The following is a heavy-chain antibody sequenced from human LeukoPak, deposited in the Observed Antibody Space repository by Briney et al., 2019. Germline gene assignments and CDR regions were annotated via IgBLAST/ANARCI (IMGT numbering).Heavy chain of an antibody. CDR2: IYYSGST. Sequence: SETLSLTCTVSGGSISSSSYYWGWIRQPPGKGLEWIGSIYYSGSTYYNPSLKSRVTISVDTSKNQFSLKLSSVTAADTAVYYCARARSGYYSPAGDYWGQGTLVTVSS. CDR1: GGSISSSSYY. J-gene: IGHJ4*02. D-gene: IGHD3-22*01. CDR3: ARARSGYYSPAGDY. V-gene: IGHV4-39*07.